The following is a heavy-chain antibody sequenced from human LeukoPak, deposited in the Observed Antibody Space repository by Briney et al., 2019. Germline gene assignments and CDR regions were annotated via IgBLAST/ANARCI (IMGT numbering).Heavy chain of an antibody. CDR3: AQTYGWPGFYF. J-gene: IGHJ4*02. CDR2: IYNGRST. D-gene: IGHD4-17*01. V-gene: IGHV4-59*08. Sequence: PSETLSLTCSASGASTNSRDWKWIRQSPGRALEWISHIYNGRSTKYNPSLTSQVTISVDTSKNQFSLRMTSVTAAVTAIYYCAQTYGWPGFYFWGPGALVTVSS. CDR1: GASTNSRD.